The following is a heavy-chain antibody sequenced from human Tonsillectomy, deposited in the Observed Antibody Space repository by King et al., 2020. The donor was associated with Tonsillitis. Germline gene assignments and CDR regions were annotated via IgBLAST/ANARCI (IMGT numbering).Heavy chain of an antibody. D-gene: IGHD3-9*01. V-gene: IGHV3-53*01. Sequence: VQLVESGGGLIQPGGSLRLSCAASGFTVSSNYMSWVRQAPGKGLEWVSVIYSAGSTYYADSVKGRFTISRDNSKNTLYLQINSLRAEDTAVYYCAVCLYYDILTGFYCYYPMDVWGQGTTVTVSS. CDR3: AVCLYYDILTGFYCYYPMDV. CDR1: GFTVSSNY. J-gene: IGHJ6*02. CDR2: IYSAGST.